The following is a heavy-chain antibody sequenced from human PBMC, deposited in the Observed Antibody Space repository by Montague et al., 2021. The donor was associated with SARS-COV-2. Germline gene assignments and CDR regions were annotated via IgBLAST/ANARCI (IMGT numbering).Heavy chain of an antibody. CDR3: ARDFDY. CDR2: IYYSGST. V-gene: IGHV4-59*13. Sequence: SETLSLTCTVSGGSISSYYWSWIRQPPGKGLEWIGHIYYSGSTNYNPSLKSRVTLSVDTSKNQSSLKLSSVTAADTAVYYCARDFDYWGQGTLVTVSS. J-gene: IGHJ4*02. CDR1: GGSISSYY.